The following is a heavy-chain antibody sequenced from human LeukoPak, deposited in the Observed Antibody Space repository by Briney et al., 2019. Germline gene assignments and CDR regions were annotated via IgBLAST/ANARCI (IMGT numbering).Heavy chain of an antibody. J-gene: IGHJ4*02. CDR2: INHSGST. CDR1: GGSFSGYY. CDR3: ARGPELSPTKD. D-gene: IGHD1-26*01. Sequence: KPSETLSLTCAVYGGSFSGYYWSWIRQPPGKGLEWIGEINHSGSTNYNPSLKSRVTISVDTSKNQFSLKLSSVTAAATAVYYCARGPELSPTKDWGQGTLVTVSS. V-gene: IGHV4-34*01.